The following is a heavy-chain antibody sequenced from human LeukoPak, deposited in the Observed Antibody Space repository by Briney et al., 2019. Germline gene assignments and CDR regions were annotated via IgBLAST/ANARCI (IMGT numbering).Heavy chain of an antibody. D-gene: IGHD6-25*01. CDR1: GGSISSYY. Sequence: PSETLSLTCTVSGGSISSYYWSWIRQPAGKGLEWVGRIYTSESTNYNPSLESRVTMSVDTSKNQFSLKLSSVTAADTAVYFCARDSTQRAFDIWGQGTMVTVSS. CDR2: IYTSEST. CDR3: ARDSTQRAFDI. V-gene: IGHV4-4*07. J-gene: IGHJ3*02.